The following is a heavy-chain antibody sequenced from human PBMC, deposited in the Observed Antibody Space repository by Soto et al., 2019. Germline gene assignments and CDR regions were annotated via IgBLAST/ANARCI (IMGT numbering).Heavy chain of an antibody. CDR2: VYYSGAT. V-gene: IGHV4-59*11. Sequence: QVQLQESGLGLVKPSETLSLTCTVAGGSLTDHYWNWFRQSPGRGLQWIGYVYYSGATSYNPSLTSRVTMTVDTSNNQFSLKLRSVTAAETAVYFFARGNDWKSSTFDIWGQGTMVSVSS. J-gene: IGHJ3*02. CDR3: ARGNDWKSSTFDI. CDR1: GGSLTDHY. D-gene: IGHD2-21*01.